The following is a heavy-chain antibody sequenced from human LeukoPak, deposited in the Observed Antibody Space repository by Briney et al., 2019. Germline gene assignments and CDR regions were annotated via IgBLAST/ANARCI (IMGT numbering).Heavy chain of an antibody. CDR2: IDWDDDK. CDR3: ARIELTTVTNYFDY. J-gene: IGHJ4*02. CDR1: GFSLSNSGMC. D-gene: IGHD4-17*01. V-gene: IGHV2-70*11. Sequence: SGPTLVNPTQTLTLTCTFSGFSLSNSGMCVSWIRQPPGKALEWLARIDWDDDKYYSTSLKTRLTISKDTSKNQVVLTMTNMDPVDTATYYCARIELTTVTNYFDYWGQGTLVTVSS.